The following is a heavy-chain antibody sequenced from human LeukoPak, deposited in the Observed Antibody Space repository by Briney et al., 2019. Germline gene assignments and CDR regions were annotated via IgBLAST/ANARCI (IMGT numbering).Heavy chain of an antibody. Sequence: GGSLRLSCAASGFTFSSYAMNWVRQAPGKGLECVSGISGSGSSTYYTDSVKGRFTISRDSSKNTLYLQMNSLRAEDTAVYYCAKVQTYYDGSGDFDYWGQGTLVTVSS. CDR1: GFTFSSYA. CDR2: ISGSGSST. CDR3: AKVQTYYDGSGDFDY. V-gene: IGHV3-23*01. J-gene: IGHJ4*02. D-gene: IGHD3-22*01.